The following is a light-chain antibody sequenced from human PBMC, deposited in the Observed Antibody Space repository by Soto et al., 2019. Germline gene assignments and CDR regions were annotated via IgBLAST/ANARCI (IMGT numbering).Light chain of an antibody. CDR3: CSYAGSSISGV. Sequence: QSALTQPASVSGSPGQSITISCTGTSSDVGSYNLISWYQQHPGKAPKLMIYEGSKRPSGVSNRFSGSKSGNTASLTISWLQAEDEADYYCCSYAGSSISGVFGGGTKLTVL. V-gene: IGLV2-23*01. CDR1: SSDVGSYNL. CDR2: EGS. J-gene: IGLJ3*02.